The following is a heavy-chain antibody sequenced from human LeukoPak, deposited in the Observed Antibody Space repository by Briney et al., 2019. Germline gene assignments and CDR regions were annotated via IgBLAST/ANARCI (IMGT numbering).Heavy chain of an antibody. CDR1: GCSISSYY. V-gene: IGHV4-4*07. Sequence: PSETLSRTCTVSGCSISSYYWSWIRQPAGKGLEWIGRIYTSGSTNYNPSLKSRVTMSVDTSKNQFSLKLSSVTAADTTVYYCAKTVTGNWFDPWGQGTLVTVSS. CDR2: IYTSGST. D-gene: IGHD4-17*01. CDR3: AKTVTGNWFDP. J-gene: IGHJ5*02.